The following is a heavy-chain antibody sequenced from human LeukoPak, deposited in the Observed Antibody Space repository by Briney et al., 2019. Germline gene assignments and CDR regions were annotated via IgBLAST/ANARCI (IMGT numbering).Heavy chain of an antibody. CDR3: ARQPRDGYNPRPYYFDY. CDR2: MYYSGST. V-gene: IGHV4-39*01. J-gene: IGHJ4*02. D-gene: IGHD5-24*01. Sequence: SETLSLTCTVSGGSISSSSYYWGWVRQPPGKGLEWIGSMYYSGSTYYNPSLKSRVTISVDTSKSQFSLKLSSVTAADTAVYYCARQPRDGYNPRPYYFDYWGQGTLVTASS. CDR1: GGSISSSSYY.